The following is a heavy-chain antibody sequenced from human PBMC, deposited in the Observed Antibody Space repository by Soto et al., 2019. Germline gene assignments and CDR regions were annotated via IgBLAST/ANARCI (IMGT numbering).Heavy chain of an antibody. D-gene: IGHD6-13*01. CDR2: IYWDDDR. CDR1: GFSLTTSGVG. Sequence: QITLKESGPTLVEPTQTLTLTCSFSGFSLTTSGVGVGWLRRAPGKALECLGIIYWDDDRRYNPSLKDRLTITKDNPKNHLVLSMTYTEPVDTAAYYCAHRSPYSTSWDVGWFDPWGQGTLVTVS. J-gene: IGHJ5*02. CDR3: AHRSPYSTSWDVGWFDP. V-gene: IGHV2-5*02.